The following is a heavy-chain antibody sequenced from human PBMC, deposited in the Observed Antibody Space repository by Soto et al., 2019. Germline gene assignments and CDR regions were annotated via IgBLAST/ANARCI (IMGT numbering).Heavy chain of an antibody. CDR1: GYTFTSYD. D-gene: IGHD3-10*01. CDR3: ARGDPRAGTYYGSGSEELFDY. CDR2: MNPNSGNT. V-gene: IGHV1-8*01. J-gene: IGHJ4*02. Sequence: QVQLVQSGAEVKKPGASVKVSCKASGYTFTSYDINWVRQATGQGLEWMGWMNPNSGNTGYAQKFQGRVTMTRNTSISTAYMELSSLRSEDTAVYYCARGDPRAGTYYGSGSEELFDYWGQGTLVTVSS.